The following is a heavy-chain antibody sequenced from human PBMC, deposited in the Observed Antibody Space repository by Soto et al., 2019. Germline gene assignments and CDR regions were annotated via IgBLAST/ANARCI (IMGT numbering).Heavy chain of an antibody. V-gene: IGHV1-69*08. D-gene: IGHD6-19*01. Sequence: QVQLVQSGAEVKKPGSSVKVSCKASGGTFSSYTISWVRQAPGQGLEWMGRIIPILGIANYAQKFQGRVTITADKSTSTAYMELSSLRSEDTAVYYCAREICSSGCYCAEYFQHWGQGTLVTVSS. J-gene: IGHJ1*01. CDR2: IIPILGIA. CDR1: GGTFSSYT. CDR3: AREICSSGCYCAEYFQH.